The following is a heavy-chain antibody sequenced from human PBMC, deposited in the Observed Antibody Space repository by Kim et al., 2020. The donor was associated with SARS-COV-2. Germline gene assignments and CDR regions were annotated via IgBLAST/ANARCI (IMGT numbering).Heavy chain of an antibody. CDR3: ARDREEGSTWSYFDY. J-gene: IGHJ4*02. V-gene: IGHV6-1*01. D-gene: IGHD6-13*01. Sequence: VSVKSRITINRDTTKTQFSLQLNSVTPEDTAVYFCARDREEGSTWSYFDYWGQGTLVTVSS.